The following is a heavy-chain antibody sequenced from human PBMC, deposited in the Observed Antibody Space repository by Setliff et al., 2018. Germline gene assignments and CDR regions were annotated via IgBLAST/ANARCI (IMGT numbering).Heavy chain of an antibody. CDR2: IYPGDSDT. Sequence: GESLKISCKGSGYSFTSYWIGWVRQMPGKGLEWMGIIYPGDSDTRYSPSFQGQVTISADKSISTAYLQWSSLKASDTAMYYCARLHDNSGYYYVHAFDIWGQGTMVTVSS. J-gene: IGHJ3*02. CDR3: ARLHDNSGYYYVHAFDI. V-gene: IGHV5-51*01. CDR1: GYSFTSYW. D-gene: IGHD3-22*01.